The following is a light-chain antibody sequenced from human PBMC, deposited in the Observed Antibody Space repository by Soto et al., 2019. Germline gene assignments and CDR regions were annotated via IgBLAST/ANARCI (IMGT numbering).Light chain of an antibody. CDR1: QNFGSNY. Sequence: VVLSHSPATLSLYPGERATLSCLASQNFGSNYLAWYQQKRGQAPRFLIYGASSRATGIPDRFSGSGSGTDFTLTISRLEPEDFAVYYCQQYGRSPRTFGQGTKVDIK. CDR3: QQYGRSPRT. J-gene: IGKJ1*01. CDR2: GAS. V-gene: IGKV3-20*01.